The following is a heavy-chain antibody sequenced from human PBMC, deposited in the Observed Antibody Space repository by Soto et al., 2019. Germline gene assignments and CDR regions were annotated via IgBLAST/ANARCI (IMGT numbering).Heavy chain of an antibody. V-gene: IGHV1-8*01. Sequence: ASVKVSCKASGYTFTSYDINWVRQATGQGLEWMGWMNPNSGNTGYAQKFQGRVTMTRNTSISTAYMGLSSLRSEDTAVYYCASSFDSSGYNDYWGQGTLVTVSS. CDR3: ASSFDSSGYNDY. CDR1: GYTFTSYD. J-gene: IGHJ4*02. CDR2: MNPNSGNT. D-gene: IGHD3-22*01.